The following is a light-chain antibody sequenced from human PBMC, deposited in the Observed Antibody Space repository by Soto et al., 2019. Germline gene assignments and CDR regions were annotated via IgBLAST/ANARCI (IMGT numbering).Light chain of an antibody. CDR1: SGDVGGYNC. Sequence: QSALTQPASVSGSPGQSITISCTGTSGDVGGYNCVSWYQHHPGKAPRLMIYEVSNRPSGVSNRFSGSKSGNTASLTISGLQTEDEADYYCTSYTSGSTPVIFGGGTKVTVL. CDR2: EVS. CDR3: TSYTSGSTPVI. J-gene: IGLJ2*01. V-gene: IGLV2-14*01.